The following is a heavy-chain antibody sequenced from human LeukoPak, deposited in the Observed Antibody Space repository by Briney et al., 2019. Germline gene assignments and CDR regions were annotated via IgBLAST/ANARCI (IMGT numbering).Heavy chain of an antibody. J-gene: IGHJ4*02. Sequence: SETLSLTCTVSGGSISSSSYYWGWLRQPPGKGLEGIGCINYSGSIYYNPSLKSRVTVYVDPTKNKFSLKLGTVTAADTAVYYCARRGRYYFDYWGQGTLVTVSS. CDR1: GGSISSSSYY. CDR3: ARRGRYYFDY. V-gene: IGHV4-39*01. CDR2: INYSGSI.